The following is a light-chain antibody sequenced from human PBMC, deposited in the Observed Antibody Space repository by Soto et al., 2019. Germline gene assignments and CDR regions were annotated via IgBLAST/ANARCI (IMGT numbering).Light chain of an antibody. CDR1: QSVSSY. CDR2: DAS. Sequence: EIVLTQSPATLSLSPGEIANLSFMASQSVSSYLAWYQQKPGQAPRLLIYDASNRATGIPARFSGSGSGTDFTLTISSLEPEDFAVYYCQQRSNWPRTCGQGTKVDIK. J-gene: IGKJ1*01. CDR3: QQRSNWPRT. V-gene: IGKV3-11*01.